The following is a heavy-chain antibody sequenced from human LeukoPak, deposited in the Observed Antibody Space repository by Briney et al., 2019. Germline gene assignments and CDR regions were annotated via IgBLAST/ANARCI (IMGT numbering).Heavy chain of an antibody. Sequence: ASVKVSCKASGGTFSSYAISWVRQAPGQGLEWMGRIIPILGIANYAQKFQGRVTVTADKSTSTAYMELSSLRSEDTAVYYCAREGESSSDYWGQGTLVTVSS. D-gene: IGHD3-16*01. CDR3: AREGESSSDY. V-gene: IGHV1-69*04. CDR1: GGTFSSYA. J-gene: IGHJ4*02. CDR2: IIPILGIA.